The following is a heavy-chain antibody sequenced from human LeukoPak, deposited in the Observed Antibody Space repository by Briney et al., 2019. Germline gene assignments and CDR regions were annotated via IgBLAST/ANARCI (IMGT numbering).Heavy chain of an antibody. J-gene: IGHJ3*02. D-gene: IGHD1-26*01. Sequence: SETLSLTCTVSGGSISSNYWTWIRQPAGDGLERIGRIYSSGSTNYNPSLKSRVTMSVDTSKNQFSLKLSSVTAADTAVYYCARGSYSGSSTGAFDIWGLGTMVTVSS. CDR3: ARGSYSGSSTGAFDI. V-gene: IGHV4-4*07. CDR2: IYSSGST. CDR1: GGSISSNY.